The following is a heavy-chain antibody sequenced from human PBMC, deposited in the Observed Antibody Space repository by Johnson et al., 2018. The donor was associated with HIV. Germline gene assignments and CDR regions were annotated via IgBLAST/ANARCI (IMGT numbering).Heavy chain of an antibody. CDR1: GFSVSSNY. D-gene: IGHD4-17*01. CDR3: ARPRTTVTQVDAFDI. J-gene: IGHJ3*02. V-gene: IGHV3-66*02. Sequence: VQLVESGGGLVQPGGSLRLSCSASGFSVSSNYMSWVRQAPGKGLAWVSSIYCGGRTYYADSVKGRFSISRDTSKNTLDLQMGSLRAEDMAVYYCARPRTTVTQVDAFDIWGQGTMVTVSS. CDR2: IYCGGRT.